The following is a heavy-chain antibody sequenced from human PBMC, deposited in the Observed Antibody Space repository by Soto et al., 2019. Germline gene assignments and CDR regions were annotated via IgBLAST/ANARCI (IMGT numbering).Heavy chain of an antibody. CDR2: INAGNGNT. D-gene: IGHD3-3*01. Sequence: GASVKVSCKASGYTFTSYAMHWVRQAPGQRLEWMGWINAGNGNTKYSQKFQGRVTITRDTSASTAYMELSSLRSEDTAVYYCVRVTIFGVDPTDYWGQGTLVTVSS. CDR1: GYTFTSYA. V-gene: IGHV1-3*01. CDR3: VRVTIFGVDPTDY. J-gene: IGHJ4*02.